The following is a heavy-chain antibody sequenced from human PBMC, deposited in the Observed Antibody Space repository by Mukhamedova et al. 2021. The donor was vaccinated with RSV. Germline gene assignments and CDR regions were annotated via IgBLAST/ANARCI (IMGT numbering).Heavy chain of an antibody. CDR2: LHTTGST. V-gene: IGHV4-61*02. CDR3: AREAGLGWYHD. Sequence: GKTLEWIGRLHTTGSTDYNPSLESRVTISADTSKNLFSLHLTSVTAADTAVYFCAREAGLGWYHDWCQGTLVTVSS. J-gene: IGHJ4*02. D-gene: IGHD4-23*01.